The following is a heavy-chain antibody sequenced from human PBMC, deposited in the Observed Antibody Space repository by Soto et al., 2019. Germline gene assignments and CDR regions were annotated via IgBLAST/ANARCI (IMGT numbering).Heavy chain of an antibody. CDR1: GFTFSSYG. V-gene: IGHV3-30*18. CDR2: ISYDGSNK. D-gene: IGHD1-26*01. J-gene: IGHJ6*04. CDR3: AKDVVVGATIGLENYYYYYGMDV. Sequence: QVQLVESGGGVVQPGRSLRLSCAASGFTFSSYGMHRVRQAPGKGLEWVAVISYDGSNKYYADSVKGRFTISRDNSKNSLYLQMNILRTEDTVVYYCAKDVVVGATIGLENYYYYYGMDVWGKGTTVTVSS.